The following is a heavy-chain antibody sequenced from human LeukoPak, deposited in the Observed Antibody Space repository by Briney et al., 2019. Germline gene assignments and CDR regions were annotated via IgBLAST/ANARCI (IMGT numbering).Heavy chain of an antibody. CDR3: ARSQRAAAGYYFDY. D-gene: IGHD6-13*01. J-gene: IGHJ4*02. Sequence: GASVTVSCKASGYTFTSYDINWVRQAPGQGLEWMGWMNPNSGNTGYAQKFQGRVTMTRNTSISTAYMELSSLRSEDTAVYYCARSQRAAAGYYFDYWGQGTLVTVSS. CDR1: GYTFTSYD. CDR2: MNPNSGNT. V-gene: IGHV1-8*02.